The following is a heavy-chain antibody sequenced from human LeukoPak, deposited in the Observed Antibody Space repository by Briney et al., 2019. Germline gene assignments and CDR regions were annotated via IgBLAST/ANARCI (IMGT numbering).Heavy chain of an antibody. CDR1: GGSFSGYY. CDR3: GTGYSYGLIDY. V-gene: IGHV4-34*01. CDR2: INHSGST. Sequence: SETLSLTCAVDGGSFSGYYWSWIRQPPGKGLEWIGEINHSGSTNYNPSLRSRVTISVDTSKNQFSLKLSSVTAADTAVYYCGTGYSYGLIDYWGQGTLVTVSS. J-gene: IGHJ4*02. D-gene: IGHD5-18*01.